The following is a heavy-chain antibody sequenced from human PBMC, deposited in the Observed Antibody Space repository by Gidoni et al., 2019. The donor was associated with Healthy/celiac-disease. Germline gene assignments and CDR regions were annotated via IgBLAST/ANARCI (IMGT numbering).Heavy chain of an antibody. CDR3: ARHERYSSSWYYFDY. CDR1: GGSISSSSYY. Sequence: QLQLQESGPGLVKPSETLSLTCTVSGGSISSSSYYWGWIRQPPGKGLEWIGSIYYSGSTYYNPSLKSRVTISVDTSKNQFSLKLSSVTAADTAVYYCARHERYSSSWYYFDYWGQGTLVTVSS. V-gene: IGHV4-39*01. CDR2: IYYSGST. J-gene: IGHJ4*02. D-gene: IGHD6-13*01.